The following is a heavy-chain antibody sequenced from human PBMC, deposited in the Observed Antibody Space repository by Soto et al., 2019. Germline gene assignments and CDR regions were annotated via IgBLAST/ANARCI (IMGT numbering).Heavy chain of an antibody. J-gene: IGHJ6*02. V-gene: IGHV3-21*01. CDR2: ISSSSSYI. CDR3: ARGRVELYYYYGMDV. D-gene: IGHD1-7*01. Sequence: GGSLRLSCAASGFTFSSYSMNWVRQAPGKGLEWVSSISSSSSYIYYADSVKGRFTISRDKSENTLYLQMNSLTTEDTAVYYCARGRVELYYYYGMDVWGQGTTVTVSS. CDR1: GFTFSSYS.